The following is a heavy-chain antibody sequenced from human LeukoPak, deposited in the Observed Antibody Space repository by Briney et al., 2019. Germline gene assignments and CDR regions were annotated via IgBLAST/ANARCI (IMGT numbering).Heavy chain of an antibody. CDR2: ISYDGSNE. CDR3: VRSSAAAKYYFDY. Sequence: AGGSLRLSCAASGFIFSRHTTHWVRQAPGKGLQWVALISYDGSNEYFADSVKGRFTISRDNSRNTLSLQVNSLRLEDTAVYYCVRSSAAAKYYFDYWGQGTLVTVSS. CDR1: GFIFSRHT. V-gene: IGHV3-30-3*01. D-gene: IGHD6-13*01. J-gene: IGHJ4*02.